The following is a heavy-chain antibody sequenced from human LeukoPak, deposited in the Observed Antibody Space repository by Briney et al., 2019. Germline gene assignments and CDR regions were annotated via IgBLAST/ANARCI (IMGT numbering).Heavy chain of an antibody. V-gene: IGHV4-34*01. CDR2: INHSGST. J-gene: IGHJ5*02. CDR3: ARGERGYISSSATNWFDP. CDR1: GGSFSGYY. Sequence: SETLSLTCAVYGGSFSGYYWSWIRQPPGKGLEWIGEINHSGSTNYNPSLKSRVTISVDTSKNQFSLTLNSVTAADTAVYYCARGERGYISSSATNWFDPWGQGTLVTVSS. D-gene: IGHD6-6*01.